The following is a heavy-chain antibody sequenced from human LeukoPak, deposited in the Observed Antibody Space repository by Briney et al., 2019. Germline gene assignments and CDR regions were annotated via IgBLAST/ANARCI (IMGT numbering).Heavy chain of an antibody. Sequence: SVKVSCKASGGTFSSYAISWVRQAPGQGLEWMGGIIPIFGTANYAQKFQGRVTITADESTSTAYMELSSLRSEDTAVYYCAGVIVATSYNWFDPWGQGTLATVSS. J-gene: IGHJ5*02. CDR3: AGVIVATSYNWFDP. CDR2: IIPIFGTA. D-gene: IGHD5-12*01. V-gene: IGHV1-69*13. CDR1: GGTFSSYA.